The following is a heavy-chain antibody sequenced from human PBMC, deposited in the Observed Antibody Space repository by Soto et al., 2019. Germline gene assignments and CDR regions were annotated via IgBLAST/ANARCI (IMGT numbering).Heavy chain of an antibody. J-gene: IGHJ5*02. D-gene: IGHD2-15*01. CDR2: ISSSSSYT. V-gene: IGHV3-11*06. Sequence: QVQLVESGGGLVKPGGSLRLSCAASGFTFSDYYMSWIRQAPGKGLEWVSYISSSSSYTNYADAVKGRFTISRDNAKNSLYLQMNSLRAEDTAVYYCARGPGGIVVDNWFDPWGQGTLVTVSS. CDR1: GFTFSDYY. CDR3: ARGPGGIVVDNWFDP.